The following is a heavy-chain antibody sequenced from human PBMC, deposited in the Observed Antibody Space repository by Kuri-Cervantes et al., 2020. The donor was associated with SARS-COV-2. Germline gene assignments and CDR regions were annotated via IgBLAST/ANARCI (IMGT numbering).Heavy chain of an antibody. J-gene: IGHJ6*03. CDR1: GFTFSSYA. CDR3: AKEIRQYYYMDL. V-gene: IGHV3-23*01. CDR2: ISGSGGST. Sequence: GGSLRLSCAASGFTFSSYAMSWVRQAPGKGLEWVSAISGSGGSTYYADSVKGRFTVSKDNFRHTLYLQMNSLRAEDTAEYYCAKEIRQYYYMDLWGKGTTVTVSS.